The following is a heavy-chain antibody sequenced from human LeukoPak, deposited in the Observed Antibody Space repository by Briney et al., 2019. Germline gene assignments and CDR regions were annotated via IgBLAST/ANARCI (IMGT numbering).Heavy chain of an antibody. V-gene: IGHV3-20*04. CDR1: GFTFDDYG. CDR3: VKAGATTYLRYHFDC. Sequence: RPGGSLRLSCAASGFTFDDYGMSWVRQAPGKGLEWVSGINWNGGSTGYADSVKGRFTISRDNSKNTLYLQMTSLRTEDTAVYYCVKAGATTYLRYHFDCWGQGTLVTVSS. D-gene: IGHD1-1*01. CDR2: INWNGGST. J-gene: IGHJ4*02.